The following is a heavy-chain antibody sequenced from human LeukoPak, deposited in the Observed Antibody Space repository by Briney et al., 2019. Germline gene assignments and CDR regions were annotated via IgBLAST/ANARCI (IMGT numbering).Heavy chain of an antibody. CDR2: IYYRGST. J-gene: IGHJ1*01. CDR1: GASISSGSYY. D-gene: IGHD1-26*01. Sequence: SETLSLTCTVSGASISSGSYYWGWIRQPPGKGLEWIVSIYYRGSTYDNPSLKSRVTISLDTSKNQFSLKLSSVTAADTAVYYCARLPIMVGAPRHFQDWGQGTLVIVSS. CDR3: ARLPIMVGAPRHFQD. V-gene: IGHV4-39*01.